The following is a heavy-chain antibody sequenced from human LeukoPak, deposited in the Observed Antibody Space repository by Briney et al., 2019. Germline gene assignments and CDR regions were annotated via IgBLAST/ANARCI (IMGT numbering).Heavy chain of an antibody. CDR3: ARGTPHICGSGTAWFDP. J-gene: IGHJ5*02. V-gene: IGHV4-61*02. CDR2: IYTSGST. Sequence: SETLSLTCTVSGGSISSGSYYWSWIRQPAGKGLEWIGRIYTSGSTNYNPSLKSRATISVDTSKNQFSLKQSSVTAADTAGYYCARGTPHICGSGTAWFDPWGQGTLVTVSS. D-gene: IGHD3-10*01. CDR1: GGSISSGSYY.